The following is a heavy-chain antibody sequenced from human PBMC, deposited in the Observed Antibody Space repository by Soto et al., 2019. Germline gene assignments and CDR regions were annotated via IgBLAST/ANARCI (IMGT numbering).Heavy chain of an antibody. Sequence: SETLSLTCAVYGGSFSGYYWSWIRQPPGKGLEWIGEINHSGSANYNPTFKSRVSISVDTSKNQLSLQLSSVTAADTAVYYCAKGPQGGYYDSGSFYSGGYWGQGPLVTVSS. CDR1: GGSFSGYY. CDR2: INHSGSA. V-gene: IGHV4-34*01. J-gene: IGHJ4*02. CDR3: AKGPQGGYYDSGSFYSGGY. D-gene: IGHD3-10*01.